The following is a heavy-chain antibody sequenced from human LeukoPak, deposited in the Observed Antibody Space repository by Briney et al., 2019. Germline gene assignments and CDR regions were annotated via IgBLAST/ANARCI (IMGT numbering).Heavy chain of an antibody. D-gene: IGHD2-2*01. CDR1: GGSISSESYY. J-gene: IGHJ4*02. Sequence: PSETLSLTCSVSGGSISSESYYWTWIRQPAGKGLQWIGRIYTSRSTNYNPSLKSRVTISLDTSKNQFSLRLRSVTAADTAVYCCASCIQDIVEVPATPLCPPMIFYFDYWGQGTLVTVSS. CDR3: ASCIQDIVEVPATPLCPPMIFYFDY. CDR2: IYTSRST. V-gene: IGHV4-61*02.